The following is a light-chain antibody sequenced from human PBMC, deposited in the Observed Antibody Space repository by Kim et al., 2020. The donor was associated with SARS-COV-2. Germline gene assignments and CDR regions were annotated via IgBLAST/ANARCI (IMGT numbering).Light chain of an antibody. V-gene: IGLV2-8*01. CDR1: SSDVGAYNY. J-gene: IGLJ2*01. Sequence: QSALTQPPSASGSPGQSVAISCTGTSSDVGAYNYVSWYQQQPGKAPKLMIYEVNKRPSGVPDRFSGSKSGNTASLTVSGLQAEDEADYYCSSYAGTNNLIFGGGTQLTVL. CDR2: EVN. CDR3: SSYAGTNNLI.